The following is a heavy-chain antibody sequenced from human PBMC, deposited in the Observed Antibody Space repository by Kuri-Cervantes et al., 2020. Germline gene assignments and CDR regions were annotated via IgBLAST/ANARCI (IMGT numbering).Heavy chain of an antibody. D-gene: IGHD6-13*01. CDR2: ISSSSSYI. Sequence: GGSLRLSCAASGFTFSSYSMNWVRQAPGKGLEWVSSISSSSSYIYYADSVKGRFTISRDNAKNSLYLQMNSLRAEDTAVYYCARAVRITGYSSSSPYYYGMDVWGQGTTVTVSS. CDR1: GFTFSSYS. CDR3: ARAVRITGYSSSSPYYYGMDV. V-gene: IGHV3-21*01. J-gene: IGHJ6*02.